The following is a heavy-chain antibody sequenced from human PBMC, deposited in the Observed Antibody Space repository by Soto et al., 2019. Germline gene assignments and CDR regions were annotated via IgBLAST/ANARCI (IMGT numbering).Heavy chain of an antibody. J-gene: IGHJ6*02. CDR1: GFTFSNAW. Sequence: GGSLRLSCAASGFTFSNAWMSWVRQAPGKWLEWVGRIKSKTDGGTTDYAAPVKGRFTISRDDSKNTLYLQMNSLKTEDTAVYYCMGYCSGGSCYPLDYYYYYGMDVWGQGXTVTVSS. CDR2: IKSKTDGGTT. V-gene: IGHV3-15*01. CDR3: MGYCSGGSCYPLDYYYYYGMDV. D-gene: IGHD2-15*01.